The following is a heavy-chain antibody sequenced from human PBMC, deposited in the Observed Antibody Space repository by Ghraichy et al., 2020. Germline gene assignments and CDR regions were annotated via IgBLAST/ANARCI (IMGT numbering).Heavy chain of an antibody. CDR2: INPNSGGT. V-gene: IGHV1-2*02. D-gene: IGHD2-8*01. J-gene: IGHJ4*02. CDR1: GYTFTGYY. CDR3: ARATILYSTLGY. Sequence: ASVKVSCKASGYTFTGYYMHWVRQAPGQGLEWMGWINPNSGGTNYAQKFQGRVTMTRDTSISTAYMALSRLRSDDTAVYYCARATILYSTLGYWGQGTLVTVSS.